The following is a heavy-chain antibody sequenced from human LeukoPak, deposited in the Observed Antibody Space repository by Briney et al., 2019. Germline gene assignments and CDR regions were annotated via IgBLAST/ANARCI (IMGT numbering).Heavy chain of an antibody. Sequence: SETLSLTCTVSGDSISNYHWTWIRQPAGKGLEWIGQIHRSGSTKSNPPLESRVTMSIDTPENQVFLTIRSVTAADTAIYYCARRDTSTGWSFDSWGQGTLVIVSS. J-gene: IGHJ4*02. CDR1: GDSISNYH. V-gene: IGHV4-4*07. D-gene: IGHD6-19*01. CDR3: ARRDTSTGWSFDS. CDR2: IHRSGST.